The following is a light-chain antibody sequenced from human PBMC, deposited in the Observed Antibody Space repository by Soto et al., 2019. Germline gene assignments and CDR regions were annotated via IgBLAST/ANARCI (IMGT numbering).Light chain of an antibody. V-gene: IGLV7-46*01. J-gene: IGLJ2*01. CDR1: TGAVTSGHY. Sequence: QAMVTQEPSLTVSPGGTVTLTCGSSTGAVTSGHYPYWFQQKPGQAPRTLIYDTSNKHSWTPARFSGSLLGGKAALTLSGAQPEDEAEYYCLLSYSGALSVVFGGGTKLTVL. CDR3: LLSYSGALSVV. CDR2: DTS.